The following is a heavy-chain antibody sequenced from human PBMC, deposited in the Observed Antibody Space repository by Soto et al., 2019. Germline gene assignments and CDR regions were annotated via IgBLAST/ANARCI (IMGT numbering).Heavy chain of an antibody. CDR3: AKDSASRVEGWYFDH. CDR2: ITNDGSNT. CDR1: GFTFSSYC. Sequence: PGGSLRLSCAASGFTFSSYCMHWVRQAPGKGLEWVSLITNDGSNTNYADSVKGRFTISRDNAKNTLYLQMNSLRAEDTALYYCAKDSASRVEGWYFDHWGRGTLVTVSS. J-gene: IGHJ2*01. V-gene: IGHV3-74*01. D-gene: IGHD3-3*01.